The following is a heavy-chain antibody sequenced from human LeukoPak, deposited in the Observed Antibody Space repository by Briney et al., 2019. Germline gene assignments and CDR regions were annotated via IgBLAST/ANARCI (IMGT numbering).Heavy chain of an antibody. V-gene: IGHV1-2*02. CDR3: ARGYCSAGDCYEFDN. CDR1: GYTFTAYY. D-gene: IGHD2-15*01. J-gene: IGHJ4*02. Sequence: ASVKVSCKASGYTFTAYYVHWVRLAPGRGLEWMGWINPNNGGTNYAQKFHGRVTMTRDTSISTAYMELSRLRSDDTAIYYCARGYCSAGDCYEFDNWGQGTLVTVSS. CDR2: INPNNGGT.